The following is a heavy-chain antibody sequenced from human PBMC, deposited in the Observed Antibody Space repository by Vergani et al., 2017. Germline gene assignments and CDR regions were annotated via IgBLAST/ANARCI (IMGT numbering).Heavy chain of an antibody. CDR2: SIPIFGTA. D-gene: IGHD3-3*01. CDR3: ASRDITIFGVVIIRGYYYYGMDV. Sequence: QVQLVQSGAEVKKPWSSVKVSCKASGGTFSSYANSWVRQAPGQGLEWMVGSIPIFGTANYAQKFQGRVTITADESTSTAYMELSSLRSEDTAVYYCASRDITIFGVVIIRGYYYYGMDVWGQGTTVTVSS. CDR1: GGTFSSYA. V-gene: IGHV1-69*01. J-gene: IGHJ6*02.